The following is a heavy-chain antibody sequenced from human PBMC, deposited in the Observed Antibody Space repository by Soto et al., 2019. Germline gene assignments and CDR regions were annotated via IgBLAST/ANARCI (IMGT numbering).Heavy chain of an antibody. J-gene: IGHJ6*02. CDR1: GFTFSSYG. CDR3: AKDSGPNYYYGIDV. Sequence: GGSLRLSCAASGFTFSSYGMHWVRQAPGKGLEWVAVISYDGSNKYYADSVKGRFTISRDNAKNSLYLQMNSLRAEDTALYYCAKDSGPNYYYGIDVWGQGTTVNVSS. V-gene: IGHV3-30*18. CDR2: ISYDGSNK.